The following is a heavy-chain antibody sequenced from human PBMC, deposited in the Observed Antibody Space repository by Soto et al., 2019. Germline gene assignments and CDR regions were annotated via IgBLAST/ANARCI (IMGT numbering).Heavy chain of an antibody. CDR3: ARAAMIVVVTGRPDAFDI. J-gene: IGHJ3*02. CDR2: ISYDGGNK. CDR1: GFTFSNYG. V-gene: IGHV3-30*03. Sequence: PGGSLRLSCADSGFTFSNYGMHWVRQAPGKGLEWVAAISYDGGNKFYADSVEGRFTISRDNSKSTVYLQMNSLRAEDTAVYYCARAAMIVVVTGRPDAFDIWGQGTMVTVSS. D-gene: IGHD3-22*01.